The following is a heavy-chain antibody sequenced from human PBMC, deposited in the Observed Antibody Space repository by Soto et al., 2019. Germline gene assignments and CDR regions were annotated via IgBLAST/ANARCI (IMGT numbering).Heavy chain of an antibody. CDR3: ARAPQSTVPFDY. CDR2: IYYSGST. V-gene: IGHV4-31*02. D-gene: IGHD4-4*01. J-gene: IGHJ4*02. Sequence: PSETLSLTCTVSGGSISSGGYYWSWIRQRPGKGLEWIGYIYYSGSTYYNPSLKSRVTISVDTSKNQFSLKLSSVTAADTAVYYCARAPQSTVPFDYWGQGTLVTVSS. CDR1: GGSISSGGYY.